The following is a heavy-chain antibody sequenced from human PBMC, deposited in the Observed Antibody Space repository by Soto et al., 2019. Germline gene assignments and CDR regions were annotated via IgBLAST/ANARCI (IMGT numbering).Heavy chain of an antibody. D-gene: IGHD3-16*01. CDR3: AKGILSATIGPYAMDV. J-gene: IGHJ6*02. CDR1: GFTFTSHA. CDR2: ISYDEIDK. V-gene: IGHV3-30*18. Sequence: GGSLRLSCAASGFTFTSHAIHWVRQTPGKGLEWVAAISYDEIDKKYADSVKGRFTISRDNSKNTLYVQVNSLRPEDTAVYYCAKGILSATIGPYAMDVWGQGTTVTVSS.